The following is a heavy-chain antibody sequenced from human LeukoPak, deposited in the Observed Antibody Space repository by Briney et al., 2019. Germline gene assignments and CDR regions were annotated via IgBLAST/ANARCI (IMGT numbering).Heavy chain of an antibody. CDR1: GGSFSGYY. CDR2: INHSGST. J-gene: IGHJ6*03. CDR3: ARHHDYYYYYMDV. V-gene: IGHV4-34*01. Sequence: PSETLSLTCAVYGGSFSGYYWSWIRQPPGKGLEWIGEINHSGSTNYNPSLESRVTISVDTSKNQFSLKLSSVTAADTAVYYCARHHDYYYYYMDVWGKGTTVTISS.